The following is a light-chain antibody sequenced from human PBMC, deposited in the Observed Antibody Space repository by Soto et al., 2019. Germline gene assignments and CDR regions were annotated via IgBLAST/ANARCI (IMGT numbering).Light chain of an antibody. CDR2: KAS. Sequence: DIQMTQSPSTLSASVGDRVTITCRASQSISSWLAWYQQKPGKAPKLLIYKASSLESGVPSRFSGSGSGTEFPLTISSPQPEDFSTYYRQQYNSYPTFGGGTKVEIK. V-gene: IGKV1-5*03. J-gene: IGKJ4*01. CDR3: QQYNSYPT. CDR1: QSISSW.